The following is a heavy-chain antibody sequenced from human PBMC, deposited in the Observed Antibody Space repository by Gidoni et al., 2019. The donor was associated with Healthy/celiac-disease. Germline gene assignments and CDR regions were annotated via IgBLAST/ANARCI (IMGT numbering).Heavy chain of an antibody. D-gene: IGHD2-21*02. CDR1: GFTASSNS. J-gene: IGHJ3*02. V-gene: IGHV3-53*01. CDR2: IYSGGST. CDR3: ASADCGGDCYSLKGAFDI. Sequence: EVQLVESGGGLIQPGGSLRLSCAASGFTASSNSMSWVRQAPGKGLEWVSVIYSGGSTYYADSVKGRFTISRDKSKNTLYLQMNSLRAEDTAVYYCASADCGGDCYSLKGAFDIWGQGTMVTVSS.